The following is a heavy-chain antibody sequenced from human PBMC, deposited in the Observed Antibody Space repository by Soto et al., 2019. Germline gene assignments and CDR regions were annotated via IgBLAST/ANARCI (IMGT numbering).Heavy chain of an antibody. V-gene: IGHV3-21*01. D-gene: IGHD6-6*01. CDR3: ARDPGSSSLGAFDI. Sequence: GGSLRLSCAASGFTFSSYSMNWVRQAPGKGLEWVSSISSSSSYIYYADSVKGRFTISRDNAKNSLHLQMNSLRAEDTAVYYCARDPGSSSLGAFDIWGQGTMVTVSS. J-gene: IGHJ3*02. CDR1: GFTFSSYS. CDR2: ISSSSSYI.